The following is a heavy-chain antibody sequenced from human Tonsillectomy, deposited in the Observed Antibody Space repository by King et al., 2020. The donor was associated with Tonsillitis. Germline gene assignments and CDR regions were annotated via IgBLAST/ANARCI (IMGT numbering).Heavy chain of an antibody. J-gene: IGHJ3*02. V-gene: IGHV1-58*02. CDR1: GFTFTSSA. CDR2: IVVGSGNT. Sequence: QLVESGPEVKKPGTSVKVSCKASGFTFTSSAMQWVRQARGQRLEWIGWIVVGSGNTNYAQKFQERVTITRDMSTSTAYMELSSLRSEDQSVYYCAAPESGVTRSAFDIWGQGTMVTVSS. CDR3: AAPESGVTRSAFDI. D-gene: IGHD2-21*02.